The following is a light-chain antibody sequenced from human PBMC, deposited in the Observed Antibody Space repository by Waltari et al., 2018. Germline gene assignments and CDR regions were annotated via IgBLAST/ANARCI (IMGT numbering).Light chain of an antibody. Sequence: QPHSVSGSPGQTVTISCTRSSRSIDSEYVHWSQQRPGNAPPLVIYKDDQRPSGFPDRFSGSVDSSSKSASLAISGLKSEDEADYYCQSADDNSNPIFGGGTRLTVL. J-gene: IGLJ2*01. CDR1: SRSIDSEY. CDR3: QSADDNSNPI. V-gene: IGLV6-57*03. CDR2: KDD.